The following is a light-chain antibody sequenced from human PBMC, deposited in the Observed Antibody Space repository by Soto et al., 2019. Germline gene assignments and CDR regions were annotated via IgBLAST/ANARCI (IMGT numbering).Light chain of an antibody. CDR2: EVS. CDR3: AAWDDSLSAWV. J-gene: IGLJ3*02. Sequence: QSALTQPPSASGSPGQSVTISCTGTSSDVGGYNYVSWYQQHPGKAPKLMIYEVSERPSGVPDRFSGSKSATSASLAVSGLRSEDEANYYCAAWDDSLSAWVFGGGTKLTVL. V-gene: IGLV2-8*01. CDR1: SSDVGGYNY.